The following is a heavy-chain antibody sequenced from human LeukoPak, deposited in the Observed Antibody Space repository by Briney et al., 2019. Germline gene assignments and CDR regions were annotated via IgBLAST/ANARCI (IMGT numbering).Heavy chain of an antibody. V-gene: IGHV3-23*01. J-gene: IGHJ4*02. D-gene: IGHD2-2*01. CDR3: AKGPAATTCCPFDS. CDR1: GFTFGSYA. Sequence: GGSLRLSCAASGFTFGSYAMTWVRQSPGRGLDWVSVISGSGATIHYADSVRGRFTISRDNSKNTLYLQMNSLRAEDTAIYYCAKGPAATTCCPFDSWGKGNLVTVSS. CDR2: ISGSGATI.